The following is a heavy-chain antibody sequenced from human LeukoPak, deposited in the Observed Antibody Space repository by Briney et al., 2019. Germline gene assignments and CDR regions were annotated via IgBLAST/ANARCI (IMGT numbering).Heavy chain of an antibody. V-gene: IGHV4-30-4*01. CDR1: GGSISSGDYY. CDR2: IYYSGST. CDR3: ARAPLYCGGDCYSGWFDP. D-gene: IGHD2-21*02. Sequence: PSQTLSLTCTVSGGSISSGDYYWSWIRQPPGKGLEWIGYIYYSGSTYYNPPLKSRVTISADTSKNQFSLKLSSVTAADTAVYYCARAPLYCGGDCYSGWFDPWGQGTLVTVSS. J-gene: IGHJ5*02.